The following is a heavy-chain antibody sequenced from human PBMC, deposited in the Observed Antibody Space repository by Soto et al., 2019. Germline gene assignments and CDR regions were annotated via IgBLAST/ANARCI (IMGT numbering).Heavy chain of an antibody. CDR2: ISGSDGKT. CDR3: ARWSSLDY. J-gene: IGHJ4*02. V-gene: IGHV3-23*01. D-gene: IGHD3-10*01. CDR1: GFSFGSYA. Sequence: GGSLRLSCAASGFSFGSYALSCVRQAPGKGLEWVSTISGSDGKTFYADSVKGRFSISRDTSQSTLYLQMNSLSADDTAMYYCARWSSLDYWGQGTRVTAPQ.